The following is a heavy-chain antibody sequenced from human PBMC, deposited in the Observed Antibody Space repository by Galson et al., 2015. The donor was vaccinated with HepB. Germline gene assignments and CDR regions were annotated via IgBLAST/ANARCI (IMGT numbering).Heavy chain of an antibody. V-gene: IGHV3-21*01. CDR1: GFTFSSYS. J-gene: IGHJ6*02. CDR2: ISSSSSYI. Sequence: SLRLSCAASGFTFSSYSMNWVRQAPGKGLEWVSSISSSSSYIYYADSVKGRFTISRDNAKNSLYLQMNSLRAEDTAVYYCARGEALRVTVTTLTRGGYGMDVWGQGTTVTDSS. D-gene: IGHD4-11*01. CDR3: ARGEALRVTVTTLTRGGYGMDV.